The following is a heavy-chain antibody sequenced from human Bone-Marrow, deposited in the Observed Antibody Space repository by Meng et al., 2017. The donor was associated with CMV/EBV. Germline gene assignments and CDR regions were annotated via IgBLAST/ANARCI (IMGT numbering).Heavy chain of an antibody. J-gene: IGHJ4*02. D-gene: IGHD3-3*01. CDR3: SKGEDFWSAYCIFDY. CDR1: GFTFSSYG. CDR2: IWYDGSNK. V-gene: IGHV3-30*02. Sequence: GESLKISCAASGFTFSSYGMHWVRQAPGKGLEWVALIWYDGSNKYYVDSVKGRFTISRDNSKNTLYLQMNSLRAEDTAVYYCSKGEDFWSAYCIFDYWGQGTLVTVSS.